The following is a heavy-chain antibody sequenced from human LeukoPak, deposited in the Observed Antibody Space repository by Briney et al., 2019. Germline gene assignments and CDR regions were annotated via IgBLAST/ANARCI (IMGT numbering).Heavy chain of an antibody. D-gene: IGHD1-26*01. J-gene: IGHJ4*02. CDR2: ISSSSSYI. V-gene: IGHV3-21*01. CDR3: ARALVRATTVHY. Sequence: GGSLSLSCAASGYTFSSYSMKWLRRAPGGGLEGVSSISSSSSYIYYADSVKGRFTISRDNAKNSLYLQMNRLRAEDTAVYYCARALVRATTVHYWRQGTLVSVCS. CDR1: GYTFSSYS.